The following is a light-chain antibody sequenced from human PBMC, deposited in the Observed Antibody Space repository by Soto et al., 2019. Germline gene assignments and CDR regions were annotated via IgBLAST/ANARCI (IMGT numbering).Light chain of an antibody. Sequence: EIVMTQSPATLSLSPGERATLSCRASQSLRSSLAWYQQKPGQAPRLLIYDASTRATDIPARFSASGSGTEFTLAISSLQSEDFAVYYCQQYNYWPRTFGQGTKWIS. V-gene: IGKV3D-15*01. CDR1: QSLRSS. CDR2: DAS. J-gene: IGKJ1*01. CDR3: QQYNYWPRT.